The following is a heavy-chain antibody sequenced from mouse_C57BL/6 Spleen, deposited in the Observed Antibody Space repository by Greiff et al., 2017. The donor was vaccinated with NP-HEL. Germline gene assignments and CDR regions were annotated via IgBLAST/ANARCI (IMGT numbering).Heavy chain of an antibody. CDR1: GFTFSSYA. J-gene: IGHJ2*01. CDR3: ARDLYPEGDYFDY. Sequence: EVKLVESGGGLVKPGGSLKLSCAASGFTFSSYAMSWVRQTPEERLEWVATISDGGSYTYYPDNVKGRFTISRDNAKNNLYLQMSHLKSEDTAMYYCARDLYPEGDYFDYWGQGTTLTVSS. D-gene: IGHD2-1*01. V-gene: IGHV5-4*01. CDR2: ISDGGSYT.